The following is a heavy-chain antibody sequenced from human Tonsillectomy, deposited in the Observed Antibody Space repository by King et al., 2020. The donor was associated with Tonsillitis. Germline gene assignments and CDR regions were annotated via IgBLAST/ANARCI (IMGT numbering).Heavy chain of an antibody. CDR2: IYYSGSA. Sequence: LQLQESGPGLVKPSQTLSLTCTVSGGSISSGDYYWSWIRQPPGKGLEWIGYIYYSGSAYYNPSLKSRITISVDTSKNQFSLKLSSVTAADTAVYYCARARGSGLSGDLDGYFDYWGQGTLVTVSS. D-gene: IGHD2-21*01. V-gene: IGHV4-30-4*01. CDR3: ARARGSGLSGDLDGYFDY. J-gene: IGHJ4*02. CDR1: GGSISSGDYY.